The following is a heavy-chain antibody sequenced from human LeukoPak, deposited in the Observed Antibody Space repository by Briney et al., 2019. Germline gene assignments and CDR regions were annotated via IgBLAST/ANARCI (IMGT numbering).Heavy chain of an antibody. V-gene: IGHV3-30*18. Sequence: GGSLRLSCAASGFTFSSYGMHWVRQAPGKGLEWVAVISYDGSNKYYADSVKGRFTISRDNSKNTLYLQMNSLRAEDTAVYYCAKRYSYDTYYFDYWGQGTLVTVSS. CDR3: AKRYSYDTYYFDY. CDR1: GFTFSSYG. D-gene: IGHD5-18*01. J-gene: IGHJ4*02. CDR2: ISYDGSNK.